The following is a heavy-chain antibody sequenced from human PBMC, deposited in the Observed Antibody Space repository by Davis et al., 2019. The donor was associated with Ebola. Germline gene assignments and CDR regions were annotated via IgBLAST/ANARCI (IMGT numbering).Heavy chain of an antibody. CDR1: GGSIICSSSY. V-gene: IGHV4-39*07. CDR2: IYYSGIT. D-gene: IGHD2-2*01. CDR3: ARRGYCISTSCYALDY. J-gene: IGHJ4*02. Sequence: SETLSLTCTVSGGSIICSSSYWGWIRQPPRKGLEWIGSIYYSGITYYNPSLKSRVTISVDTSKNQFSLKLSSVTAADTAVYYCARRGYCISTSCYALDYWGQGTLVTVSS.